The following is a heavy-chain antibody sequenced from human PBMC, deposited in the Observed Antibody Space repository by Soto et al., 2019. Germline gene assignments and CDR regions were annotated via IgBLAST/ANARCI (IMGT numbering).Heavy chain of an antibody. CDR3: ARPGRNFWSGRYYFDY. J-gene: IGHJ4*02. D-gene: IGHD3-3*01. V-gene: IGHV3-30*03. CDR2: ISYDGSNI. CDR1: VFAFSSYG. Sequence: QVQLVESGGGVVQPGRSLRLSCAASVFAFSSYGMHWVRQAPGSGLEWVAVISYDGSNIYYADSVKGRFTISRDNSKNTLFLQMNSLRAEDTAVYYCARPGRNFWSGRYYFDYWGQGTLVNVSS.